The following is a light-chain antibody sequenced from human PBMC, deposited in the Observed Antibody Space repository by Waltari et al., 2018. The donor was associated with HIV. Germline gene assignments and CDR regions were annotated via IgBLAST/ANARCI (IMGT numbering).Light chain of an antibody. J-gene: IGLJ3*02. V-gene: IGLV3-21*04. CDR3: QVWDSSSDQV. CDR1: NIGSKS. Sequence: SYVLTQPPSVSVAPGKTARLTCGGNNIGSKSVHWYQQKPGQAPVLVIYYDSDRPSGVPERFSGSNSGNTATLTISRVEAGDEADYYCQVWDSSSDQVFGGGTKLTVL. CDR2: YDS.